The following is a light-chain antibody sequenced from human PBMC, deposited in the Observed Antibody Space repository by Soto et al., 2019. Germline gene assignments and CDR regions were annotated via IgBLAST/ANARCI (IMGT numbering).Light chain of an antibody. V-gene: IGLV7-43*01. J-gene: IGLJ2*01. CDR2: STS. CDR1: TGAVTSGYY. Sequence: QTVVTQEPSLTVSPGGTVTLTCASSTGAVTSGYYPNWFQQKPGQAPRALIYSTSNKHSWTPAPFSGSLLGGKASPTLSGVEPEDEPYYCCRLYYGGTKQQVVFGGGTKLTV. CDR3: RLYYGGTKQQVV.